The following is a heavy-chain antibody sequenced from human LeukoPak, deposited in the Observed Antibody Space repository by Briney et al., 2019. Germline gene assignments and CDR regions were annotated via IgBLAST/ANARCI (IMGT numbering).Heavy chain of an antibody. D-gene: IGHD3-9*01. Sequence: SVKVSCKASGGTFSSYAISWVRQAPGQGLEWMGRIIPILGIANYAQKFQGRVTITADKSTSTAYMELSSLRSEDTAVYYCAREVRYFDWSYEQRDWYFDLWGRGTLVTVSS. CDR2: IIPILGIA. J-gene: IGHJ2*01. V-gene: IGHV1-69*04. CDR3: AREVRYFDWSYEQRDWYFDL. CDR1: GGTFSSYA.